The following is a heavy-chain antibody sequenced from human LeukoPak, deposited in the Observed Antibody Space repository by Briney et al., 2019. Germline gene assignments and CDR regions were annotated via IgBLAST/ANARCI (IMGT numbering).Heavy chain of an antibody. Sequence: GGSLRLSCAASGFTFSDYYMSWIRRAPGKGLEWVSYISSSGSTIYYADSVKGRFTISRDNAKNSLYLQMNSLRAEDTAVYYCARAQNHYYDSSGYPQGDAFDIWGQGTMVTVSS. D-gene: IGHD3-22*01. V-gene: IGHV3-11*01. CDR2: ISSSGSTI. J-gene: IGHJ3*02. CDR1: GFTFSDYY. CDR3: ARAQNHYYDSSGYPQGDAFDI.